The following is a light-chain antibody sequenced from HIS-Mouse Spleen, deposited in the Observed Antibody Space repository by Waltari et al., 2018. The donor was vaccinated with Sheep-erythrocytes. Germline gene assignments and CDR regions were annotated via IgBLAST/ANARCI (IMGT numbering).Light chain of an antibody. CDR2: AAS. CDR3: LQHNSYPHT. CDR1: QGISSA. V-gene: IGKV1-13*02. Sequence: AIQLTQSPSSLSASVGDRVTITCRASQGISSALAWYQQNPGKAPKLLIYAASSLQSGVPSRFSGSGSGTEFTLTISSLQPEDFATYYCLQHNSYPHTFGQGTKLEIK. J-gene: IGKJ2*01.